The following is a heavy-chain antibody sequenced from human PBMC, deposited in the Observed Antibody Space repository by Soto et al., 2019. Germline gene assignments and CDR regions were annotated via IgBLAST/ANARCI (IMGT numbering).Heavy chain of an antibody. CDR3: ARGERGSGSYYYYYYYYGMDV. Sequence: ASVKVSCKASGYTFTGYYMHWVRQAPGQGLEWMGWINPNSGGTNYAQKFQGRVTMTRDTSIGTAYMELSRLRSDDTAVYYCARGERGSGSYYYYYYYYGMDVWGQGTTVTVSS. D-gene: IGHD3-10*01. CDR1: GYTFTGYY. V-gene: IGHV1-2*02. J-gene: IGHJ6*02. CDR2: INPNSGGT.